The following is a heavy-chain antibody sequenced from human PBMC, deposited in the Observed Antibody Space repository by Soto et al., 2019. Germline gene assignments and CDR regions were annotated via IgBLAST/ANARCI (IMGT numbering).Heavy chain of an antibody. CDR1: GASISSSYYS. Sequence: SETLSLTCTVSGASISSSYYSWGWIRQPPGKGLEWIGSVYYSGSTYYNPSLKSRVTVSVDTSKNQFFLKLTSLTAADTAEYYCARHGVDGAAHLEYYFDYWGLGTLVTVSS. J-gene: IGHJ4*02. CDR2: VYYSGST. CDR3: ARHGVDGAAHLEYYFDY. D-gene: IGHD2-15*01. V-gene: IGHV4-39*01.